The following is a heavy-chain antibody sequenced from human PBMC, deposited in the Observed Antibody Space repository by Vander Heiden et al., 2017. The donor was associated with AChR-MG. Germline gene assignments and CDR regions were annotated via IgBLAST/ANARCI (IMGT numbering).Heavy chain of an antibody. CDR3: ARGQVGATALCEY. CDR2: IYFSGSA. CDR1: GDPISSYY. D-gene: IGHD1-26*01. J-gene: IGHJ4*02. V-gene: IGHV4-59*01. Sequence: VQLQESGPGLVKPSETLSITCSASGDPISSYYCNWIRQPPGKGLEWIGHIYFSGSANYNPSPSLKSRVTISRDTSKNQCSLKLTSVTAADTAVYDGARGQVGATALCEYWGQGTLGTVSS.